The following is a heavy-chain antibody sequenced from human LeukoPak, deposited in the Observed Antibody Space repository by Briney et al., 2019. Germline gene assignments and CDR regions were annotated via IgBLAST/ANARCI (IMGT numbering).Heavy chain of an antibody. Sequence: GESLKISCEGSGYYFTNYWIGWVRQMPGKGLEWVGIIYPGDSDTAYSPSFRGQVTISADKSISTAYLQWSSLKASDTAMYYCAMRYDSSSYYYFDSWGQGTLVIVSS. CDR1: GYYFTNYW. V-gene: IGHV5-51*01. CDR2: IYPGDSDT. J-gene: IGHJ4*02. D-gene: IGHD3-22*01. CDR3: AMRYDSSSYYYFDS.